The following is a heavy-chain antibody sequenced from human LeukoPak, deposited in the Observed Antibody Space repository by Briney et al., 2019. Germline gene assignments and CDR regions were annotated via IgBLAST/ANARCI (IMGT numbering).Heavy chain of an antibody. CDR2: ISGSGNTI. Sequence: GGSLRLSCAASGFTFSSYEMHWVRQAPGKGLEWVSYISGSGNTIYYADSVKGRFTISRDNSKNTLYLQMNSLRAEDTAVYYCAKDKQQLVPYYFDYWGQGTLVTVSS. J-gene: IGHJ4*02. V-gene: IGHV3-48*03. D-gene: IGHD6-13*01. CDR3: AKDKQQLVPYYFDY. CDR1: GFTFSSYE.